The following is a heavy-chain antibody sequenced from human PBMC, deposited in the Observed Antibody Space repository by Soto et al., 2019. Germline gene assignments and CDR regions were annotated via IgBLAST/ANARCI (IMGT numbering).Heavy chain of an antibody. CDR3: VRVRLGASTTVVDY. Sequence: EVQLVESGGGSVQPGGSLRLSCAASGFTFSDHYMDWVLQAPAKGLEWAGSIRNRANSYGTDYAAAVKGRFTISSDDSRYSLYLQTSSLRPEDTGVYYCVRVRLGASTTVVDYWGQGALVTVSS. J-gene: IGHJ4*02. V-gene: IGHV3-72*01. D-gene: IGHD2-2*01. CDR1: GFTFSDHY. CDR2: IRNRANSYGT.